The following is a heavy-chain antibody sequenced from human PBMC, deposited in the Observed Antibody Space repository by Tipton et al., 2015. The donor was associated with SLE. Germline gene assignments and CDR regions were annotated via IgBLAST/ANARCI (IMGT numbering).Heavy chain of an antibody. CDR1: GGSISSGSYY. V-gene: IGHV4-61*09. CDR2: IYSSGST. D-gene: IGHD5-18*01. Sequence: TLSLTCTVSGGSISSGSYYWSWIRQPAGKGLEWIGNIYSSGSTNYNPSLKSRVTISVDTSKNQFSLKLSSATAADTAVYYCARVDTPMDFDYWGQGTLVTVSS. CDR3: ARVDTPMDFDY. J-gene: IGHJ4*02.